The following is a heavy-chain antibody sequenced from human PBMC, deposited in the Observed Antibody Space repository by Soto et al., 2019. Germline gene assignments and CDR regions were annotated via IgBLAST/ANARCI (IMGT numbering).Heavy chain of an antibody. V-gene: IGHV4-4*07. CDR3: ASDSTGWFDP. CDR1: CGSFSSYY. Sequence: XGTLSLTCTVSCGSFSSYYWSWIRQPAGKGLEWIGRFYTSGNTNYNPSLKGRVTMSLDTSKNQFSLKLSSVTAADTAVYFCASDSTGWFDPWGQGTLVTVSS. CDR2: FYTSGNT. J-gene: IGHJ5*02. D-gene: IGHD7-27*01.